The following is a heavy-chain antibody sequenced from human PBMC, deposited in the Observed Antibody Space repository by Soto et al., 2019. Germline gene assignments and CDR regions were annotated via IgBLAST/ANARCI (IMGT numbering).Heavy chain of an antibody. CDR1: GYTFTSYA. Sequence: ASVKVSCKASGYTFTSYAMHWVRQAPGQRLEWMGWINAGNGNTKYSQKFQGRVTITRDTSASTAYMELSSLRSEDTAVYYCARSDFWSGRLDYWGQGTLVTVSS. CDR3: ARSDFWSGRLDY. J-gene: IGHJ4*02. CDR2: INAGNGNT. D-gene: IGHD3-3*01. V-gene: IGHV1-3*01.